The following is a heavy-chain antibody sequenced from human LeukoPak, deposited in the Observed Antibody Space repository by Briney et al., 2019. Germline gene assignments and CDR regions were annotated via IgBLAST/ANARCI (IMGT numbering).Heavy chain of an antibody. V-gene: IGHV3-30*04. CDR2: ISYDGSNK. J-gene: IGHJ4*02. D-gene: IGHD6-25*01. Sequence: TGGSLRLSCAASGFTFSSYAMHWVRQAPGKGLEWVAVISYDGSNKYYADSVKGRFTISRDNAKNSLYLQMNSLRAEDTAVYYCARFSSGWPSFDYWGQGTLVTVPS. CDR1: GFTFSSYA. CDR3: ARFSSGWPSFDY.